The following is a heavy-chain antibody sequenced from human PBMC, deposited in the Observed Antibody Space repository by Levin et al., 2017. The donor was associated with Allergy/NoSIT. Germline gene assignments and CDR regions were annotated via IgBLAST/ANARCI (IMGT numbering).Heavy chain of an antibody. CDR1: GYSFTTYW. CDR3: ARQGATYSGGTYYSEAFDI. D-gene: IGHD2-15*01. Sequence: PGESLKISCKTSGYSFTTYWIGWVRQMPGKGLEWMGIIYPGDSDTKYSPPLQGQVTISVDKSTTTAYLHWNSLKASDTALYYCARQGATYSGGTYYSEAFDIWGQGTMVTVSA. CDR2: IYPGDSDT. J-gene: IGHJ3*02. V-gene: IGHV5-51*01.